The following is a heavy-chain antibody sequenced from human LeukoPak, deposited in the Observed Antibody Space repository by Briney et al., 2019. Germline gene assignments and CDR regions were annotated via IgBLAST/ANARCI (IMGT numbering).Heavy chain of an antibody. CDR1: GFTFDDYT. Sequence: GGSLRLSCAASGFTFDDYTMHWVRQAPGKGLEWVSLISWDGGSTYYADSVKGRFTISRDNSKNSLYLQMNSLRAEDTALYYCAKGPYEERFLEWLFFYYMDVWGKGTTVTVSS. J-gene: IGHJ6*03. D-gene: IGHD3-3*01. CDR2: ISWDGGST. V-gene: IGHV3-43*01. CDR3: AKGPYEERFLEWLFFYYMDV.